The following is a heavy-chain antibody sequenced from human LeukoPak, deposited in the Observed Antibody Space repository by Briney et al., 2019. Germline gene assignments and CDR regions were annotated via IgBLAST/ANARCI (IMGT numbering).Heavy chain of an antibody. J-gene: IGHJ4*02. V-gene: IGHV4-39*01. CDR3: ARIYYYDSSGYFYYFDY. Sequence: KPSETLSLTCTVSGDSISSYYWGWIRQPPGKGLEWIGSIYYSGSTYNNPSLKSRVTMSVDTSKNQFSLKLTAVTAADTAVYYCARIYYYDSSGYFYYFDYWGQGTLVTVSS. CDR2: IYYSGST. CDR1: GDSISSYY. D-gene: IGHD3-22*01.